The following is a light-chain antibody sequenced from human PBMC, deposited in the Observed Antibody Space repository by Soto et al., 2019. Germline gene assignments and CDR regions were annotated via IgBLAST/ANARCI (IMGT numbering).Light chain of an antibody. CDR1: KSGSSSY. Sequence: EIVLTQSPGTLSLSPGERATLSCRASKSGSSSYLAWYQQKPGQAPRLLIYGASSRATGIPDRFSGSGSGTDFTLTISRREPEDFAVYYCQQYGSSPMYTFGQGTKLEIK. CDR2: GAS. CDR3: QQYGSSPMYT. V-gene: IGKV3-20*01. J-gene: IGKJ2*01.